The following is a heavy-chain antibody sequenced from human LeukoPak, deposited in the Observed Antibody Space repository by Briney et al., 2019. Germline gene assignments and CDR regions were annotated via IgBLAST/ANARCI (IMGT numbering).Heavy chain of an antibody. Sequence: GASVKVSCKASGYTFTGYYMHWVRQAPGQGLEWMGWINPNSGGTNYAQKFQGWVTMTRDTSISTAYMELSRLRSDDTAVYYCARVGVLGIAAAEYYFDYWGQGTLVTVSS. CDR1: GYTFTGYY. J-gene: IGHJ4*02. CDR2: INPNSGGT. V-gene: IGHV1-2*04. CDR3: ARVGVLGIAAAEYYFDY. D-gene: IGHD6-13*01.